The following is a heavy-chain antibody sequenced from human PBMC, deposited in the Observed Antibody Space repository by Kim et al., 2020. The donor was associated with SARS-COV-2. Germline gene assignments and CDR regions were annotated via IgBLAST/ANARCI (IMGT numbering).Heavy chain of an antibody. V-gene: IGHV3-23*01. CDR1: GFVFSSYD. CDR2: ISSNGDPST. Sequence: GGSLRLSCAASGFVFSSYDMSWVRQAPGKGLEWVSGISSNGDPSTYYADAVRGRFSISRDDSKNTLYLQMHSLRAEDTALYYCAKHWIRTHDPWGQGTLVTVSS. CDR3: AKHWIRTHDP. D-gene: IGHD1-1*01. J-gene: IGHJ5*02.